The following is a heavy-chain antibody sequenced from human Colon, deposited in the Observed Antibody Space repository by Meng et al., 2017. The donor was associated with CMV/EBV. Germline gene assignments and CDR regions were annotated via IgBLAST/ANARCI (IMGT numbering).Heavy chain of an antibody. CDR3: VRDNARVQGNIPILVVPQGFDY. J-gene: IGHJ4*02. CDR1: GFMFSTYW. CDR2: INQDGTTK. Sequence: GESLKISCAGSGFMFSTYWMMWFRQAPGKGLEWVANINQDGTTKHYVDSVEGRFTISRDNAKNSLYLQMSSLSAEDTAVYYCVRDNARVQGNIPILVVPQGFDYWGQGTVVTVSS. D-gene: IGHD3-22*01. V-gene: IGHV3-7*01.